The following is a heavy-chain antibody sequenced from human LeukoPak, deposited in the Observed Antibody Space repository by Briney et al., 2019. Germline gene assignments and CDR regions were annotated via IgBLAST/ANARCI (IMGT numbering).Heavy chain of an antibody. CDR1: GFTFSSYA. CDR2: ISYDGSNK. V-gene: IGHV3-30-3*01. CDR3: ARQTTVTTLVDY. Sequence: GEALRLSCAASGFTFSSYAMHWVRQAPGKGLEWVAVISYDGSNKYYADSVKGRFTISRDNSKNTLYLQMNSLRAEDTAVYYCARQTTVTTLVDYWGQGTLVTVSS. D-gene: IGHD4-17*01. J-gene: IGHJ4*02.